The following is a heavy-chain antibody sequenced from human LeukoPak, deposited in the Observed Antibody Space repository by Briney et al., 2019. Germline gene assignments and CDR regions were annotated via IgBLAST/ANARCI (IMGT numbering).Heavy chain of an antibody. J-gene: IGHJ4*02. Sequence: ASVKVSCKASGYTFTSYDINWVRQATGQGLEWMGWMNPNSGNTGYAQKFQGRVTMTRDMSTSTVYMELSSLRSEDTAVYYCARSPHSSGWYYFDYWGQGTLVTVSS. V-gene: IGHV1-8*01. CDR2: MNPNSGNT. CDR3: ARSPHSSGWYYFDY. D-gene: IGHD6-19*01. CDR1: GYTFTSYD.